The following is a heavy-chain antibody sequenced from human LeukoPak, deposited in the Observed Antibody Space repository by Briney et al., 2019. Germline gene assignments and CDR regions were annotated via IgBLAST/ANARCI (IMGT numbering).Heavy chain of an antibody. V-gene: IGHV3-23*01. CDR2: ISGSGGST. CDR1: GFTFSSFA. D-gene: IGHD3-10*01. J-gene: IGHJ5*02. CDR3: AKDFSVGVTMIRGPFDP. Sequence: AGGSLRLSCSASGFTFSSFAMSWVRQAPGKGLEWVSGISGSGGSTYYADSMKGRFTISRDNSKNTLHLQINSLRAEDTAVYYCAKDFSVGVTMIRGPFDPWGQGTLVTVSS.